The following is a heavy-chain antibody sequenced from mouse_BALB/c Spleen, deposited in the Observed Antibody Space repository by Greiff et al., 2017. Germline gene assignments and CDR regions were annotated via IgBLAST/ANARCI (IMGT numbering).Heavy chain of an antibody. CDR2: INPSNGRT. CDR3: ARYYGHYYAMDY. CDR1: GYTFTSYW. J-gene: IGHJ4*01. Sequence: QVQLQQPGAELVKPGASVKLSCKASGYTFTSYWMHWVKQRPGQGLEWIGEINPSNGRTNYNEKFKSKATLTVDKSSSTAYMQLSSLTSEDSAVYYCARYYGHYYAMDYWGQGTSVTVSS. D-gene: IGHD1-2*01. V-gene: IGHV1S81*02.